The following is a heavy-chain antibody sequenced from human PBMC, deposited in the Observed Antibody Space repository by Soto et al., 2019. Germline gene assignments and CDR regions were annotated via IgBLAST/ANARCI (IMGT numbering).Heavy chain of an antibody. Sequence: QVPLQQWGAGLLKPSETLSLTCAVYGGAFSGYSWTWIRQPPGKGPEWIGEIDHGGSTTYNPALKSRGTISVDTSNNQFSLKLSSVTAAHTAVYYCARGPSATVRGVFTAWGQGTLVTVSS. CDR1: GGAFSGYS. D-gene: IGHD3-10*01. CDR2: IDHGGST. CDR3: ARGPSATVRGVFTA. J-gene: IGHJ5*02. V-gene: IGHV4-34*01.